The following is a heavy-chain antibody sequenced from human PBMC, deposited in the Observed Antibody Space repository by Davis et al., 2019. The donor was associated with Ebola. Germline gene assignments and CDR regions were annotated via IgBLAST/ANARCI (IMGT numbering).Heavy chain of an antibody. J-gene: IGHJ4*02. V-gene: IGHV3-66*02. Sequence: GESLKISCAASGFTVSSNYMNWVRQAPGKGLEWVSVIQSGGGTYYADSAKGRFTISRDNSKNTLYLQMNSLRPEDTAIYFCARSAHSSSWHRNDYWGQGTLVTVSS. CDR3: ARSAHSSSWHRNDY. CDR1: GFTVSSNY. CDR2: IQSGGGT. D-gene: IGHD6-13*01.